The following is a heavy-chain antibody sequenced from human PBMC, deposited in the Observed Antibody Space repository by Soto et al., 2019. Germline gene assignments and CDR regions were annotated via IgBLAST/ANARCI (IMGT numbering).Heavy chain of an antibody. J-gene: IGHJ5*02. Sequence: SETLSLTCTVSGGSISSSSYYWGWIRQPPGKGLEWIGSIYYSGSTYYNPSLKSRVTISVDTPTNQFSLKLSSVTAADTAVYYCARHLSLGYDFCTGSLSPSWFDPWGQGTLVTVSS. CDR1: GGSISSSSYY. V-gene: IGHV4-39*01. CDR3: ARHLSLGYDFCTGSLSPSWFDP. D-gene: IGHD3-3*01. CDR2: IYYSGST.